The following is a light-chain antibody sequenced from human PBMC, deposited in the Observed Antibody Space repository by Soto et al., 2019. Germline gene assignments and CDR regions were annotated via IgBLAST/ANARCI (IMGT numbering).Light chain of an antibody. CDR3: AAWDDSLNGYV. CDR1: SSDVGGYNY. J-gene: IGLJ1*01. CDR2: EVT. V-gene: IGLV2-8*01. Sequence: QSVLTQPPSASGSPGQSVTISCTGTSSDVGGYNYVSWYQQHPGKAPKVMIYEVTKRPSGVPDRFSASKSGNTASLTVSGLQAEDEADYYCAAWDDSLNGYVFGTGTKVTVL.